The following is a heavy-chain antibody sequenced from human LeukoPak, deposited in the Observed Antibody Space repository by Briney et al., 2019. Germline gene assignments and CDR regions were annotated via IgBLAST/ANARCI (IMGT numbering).Heavy chain of an antibody. CDR2: SYSGGDT. Sequence: GGSLRLSCAASGFTVSRNYMSWVRQAPGKGLEWVSVSYSGGDTYYPDPVKGRFTVSRDNPKNTVYLQMNSLRAEDTAVYFCARSPVLDRNDWSFADWGQGTLVTVSS. V-gene: IGHV3-53*01. CDR1: GFTVSRNY. CDR3: ARSPVLDRNDWSFAD. J-gene: IGHJ4*02. D-gene: IGHD1-1*01.